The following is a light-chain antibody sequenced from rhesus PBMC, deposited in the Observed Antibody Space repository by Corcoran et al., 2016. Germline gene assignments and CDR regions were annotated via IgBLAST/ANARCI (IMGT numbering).Light chain of an antibody. Sequence: DIQMTQSPSSLSASVGDRVTITCRASRNINNFLSWYQQKPGKAPRPLLFSASSLETGVPSRFSGNGSGTDYTLTISSLQPEAIATYYCQRYNNYPLTFGGGTKVEIK. CDR2: SAS. CDR1: RNINNF. J-gene: IGKJ4*01. V-gene: IGKV1-66*01. CDR3: QRYNNYPLT.